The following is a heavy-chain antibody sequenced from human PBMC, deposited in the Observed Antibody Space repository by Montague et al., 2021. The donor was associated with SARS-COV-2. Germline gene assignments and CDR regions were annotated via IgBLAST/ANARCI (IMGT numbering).Heavy chain of an antibody. CDR2: IFHSGTI. V-gene: IGHV4-4*02. D-gene: IGHD6-13*01. Sequence: SETLSLTCRVSGDSISTSTWWTWVRQTPGKGLEWIGEIFHSGTINYNQSLKSRVSISVDKSNNHFSLRLGSLIAADTAVYYCATLSRRTAAGTRDYFGLDVWGQGTTVVVSS. CDR1: GDSISTSTW. CDR3: ATLSRRTAAGTRDYFGLDV. J-gene: IGHJ6*02.